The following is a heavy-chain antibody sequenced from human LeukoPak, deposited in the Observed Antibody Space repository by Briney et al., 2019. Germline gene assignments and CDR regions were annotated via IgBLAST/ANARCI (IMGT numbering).Heavy chain of an antibody. CDR3: AREGSVGATTYGFFDY. J-gene: IGHJ4*02. V-gene: IGHV3-11*01. Sequence: GGSLRLSCAASGFTFSDYFMSWIRQAPGKGLEWLSYISSSGSSIHYADSAKGRFTISRDNAKNSLYLRMDSLRAEDTAVYYCAREGSVGATTYGFFDYWGQGILVTVSS. CDR2: ISSSGSSI. D-gene: IGHD1-26*01. CDR1: GFTFSDYF.